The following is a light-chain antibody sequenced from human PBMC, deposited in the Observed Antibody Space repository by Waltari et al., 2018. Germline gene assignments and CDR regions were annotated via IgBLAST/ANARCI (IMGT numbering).Light chain of an antibody. CDR2: DVS. CDR1: SSDVGGYNY. V-gene: IGLV2-11*01. J-gene: IGLJ1*01. CDR3: CSYAGSYTYV. Sequence: QSVLTQPRSVSGSPGQSVTLSCTGTSSDVGGYNYVYWYQQHPGKAPKLMIYDVSKRPSGVPDRFSGSKSGNTASLTISGLQAEDEADYYCCSYAGSYTYVFGTGTKVTVL.